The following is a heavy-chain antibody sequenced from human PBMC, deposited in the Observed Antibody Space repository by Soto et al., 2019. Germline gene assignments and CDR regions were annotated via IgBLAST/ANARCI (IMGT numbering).Heavy chain of an antibody. V-gene: IGHV3-64D*06. Sequence: PGGSLRLSCSAFGFTFSEYSMHWVRQAPGKGLQYVSTISSDGDITYYADSVKGRFTISRDNSKNTLYLQMNSLRPEDTAVYYCVKVSTFYDILTGYYSTNFFDPWGQGTLVTVSS. CDR3: VKVSTFYDILTGYYSTNFFDP. J-gene: IGHJ5*02. CDR1: GFTFSEYS. D-gene: IGHD3-9*01. CDR2: ISSDGDIT.